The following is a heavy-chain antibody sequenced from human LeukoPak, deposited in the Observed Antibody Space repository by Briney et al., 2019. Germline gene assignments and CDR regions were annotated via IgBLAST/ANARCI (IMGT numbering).Heavy chain of an antibody. CDR2: INPNSGGT. CDR3: VRDQIPYDIVTGYLDDYDGMDV. D-gene: IGHD3-9*01. V-gene: IGHV1-2*02. Sequence: ASVKVSCKASGYTFTGYYMHWVRQAPGQGLEWMGWINPNSGGTNYAQKFQGRVTMTRDTSISTAYMELSRLRSDDTAVYYCVRDQIPYDIVTGYLDDYDGMDVWGQGTTVTVSS. CDR1: GYTFTGYY. J-gene: IGHJ6*02.